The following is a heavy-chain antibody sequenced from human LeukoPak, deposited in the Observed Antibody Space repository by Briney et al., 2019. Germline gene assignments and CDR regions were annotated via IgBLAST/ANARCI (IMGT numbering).Heavy chain of an antibody. J-gene: IGHJ5*02. CDR1: GFTFSSYS. CDR3: ARDRTESYRMRYSSSSSWFDP. Sequence: PGGSLRLSCAASGFTFSSYSMTWVRQAPGKGLEWVSSISSSSSYIYYADSVKGRFTISRDNAKNSLYLQMNSLRAEDTAVYYCARDRTESYRMRYSSSSSWFDPWGQGTLVTVSS. CDR2: ISSSSSYI. V-gene: IGHV3-21*01. D-gene: IGHD6-13*01.